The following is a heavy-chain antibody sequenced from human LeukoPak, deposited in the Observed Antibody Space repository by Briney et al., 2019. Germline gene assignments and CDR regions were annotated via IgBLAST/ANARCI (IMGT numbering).Heavy chain of an antibody. D-gene: IGHD5-12*01. Sequence: PGGSLRLSCAASGFTFSSYWMSWVRQAPGKGLEWVANIKQDGSEKYYVDSVKGRFTISRDNAKNSLYLQMNSLRAEDTAVYYCASQGSGYDSPIDYWGQGTLVTVSS. J-gene: IGHJ4*02. CDR1: GFTFSSYW. CDR3: ASQGSGYDSPIDY. V-gene: IGHV3-7*01. CDR2: IKQDGSEK.